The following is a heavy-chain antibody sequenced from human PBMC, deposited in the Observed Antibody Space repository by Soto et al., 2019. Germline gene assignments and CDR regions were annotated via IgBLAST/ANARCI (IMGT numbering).Heavy chain of an antibody. CDR2: ISHKSSAI. J-gene: IGHJ4*02. CDR3: AKDPYSSTTVTIMAY. D-gene: IGHD4-17*01. CDR1: GFTFSNYA. Sequence: EVQLVESGGGLVQPGGSLRLSCGASGFTFSNYAMNWVRQAPGKGLEWVSYISHKSSAIYHADSVKGRFTISRDNAKNSLYLQMHRLIAEDSAVYYCAKDPYSSTTVTIMAYWGQGTLVTVSS. V-gene: IGHV3-48*01.